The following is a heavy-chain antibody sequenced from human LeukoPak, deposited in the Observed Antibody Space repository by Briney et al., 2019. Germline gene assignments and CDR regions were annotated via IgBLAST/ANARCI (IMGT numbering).Heavy chain of an antibody. D-gene: IGHD5-18*01. V-gene: IGHV3-21*01. CDR1: VFTFSSYS. CDR2: ISSSSKYI. Sequence: GGSLRLSCAASVFTFSSYSMNWVRQAPGKGLEWVSSISSSSKYIYNADSVKGRFTISRDNAKNSLYLQMNSLRVEDTAVYYCARALSYSYGSMDFWGQGTLVIVSS. J-gene: IGHJ4*02. CDR3: ARALSYSYGSMDF.